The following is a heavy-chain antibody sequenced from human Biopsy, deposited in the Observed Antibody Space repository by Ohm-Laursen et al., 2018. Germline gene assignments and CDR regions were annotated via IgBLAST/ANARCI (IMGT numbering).Heavy chain of an antibody. D-gene: IGHD6-19*01. V-gene: IGHV4-38-2*01. CDR3: ARVGSGWAPFDK. J-gene: IGHJ4*02. Sequence: QTLSLTCAVSGYSISSDYRWGWIRQAPGKTLEWLGNIFKDGNTHYNPSLRSRLIISIDTSKNQFSLMTTSVSGADTAVYFCARVGSGWAPFDKWGPGTLVTVSS. CDR1: GYSISSDYR. CDR2: IFKDGNT.